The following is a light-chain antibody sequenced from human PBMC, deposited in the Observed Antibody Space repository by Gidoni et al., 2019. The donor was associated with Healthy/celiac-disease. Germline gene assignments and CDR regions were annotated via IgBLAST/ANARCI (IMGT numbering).Light chain of an antibody. J-gene: IGKJ4*01. CDR3: QQSYSTPPT. CDR2: AAS. Sequence: TQSPSSLSASVGDRVTITCRASQSISSYLNWYQQKPGKAPKLLIYAASSLQSGVPSRFSGSGSGTDFTLTISSLQPEDFATYYCQQSYSTPPTFXGXTKVEIK. CDR1: QSISSY. V-gene: IGKV1-39*01.